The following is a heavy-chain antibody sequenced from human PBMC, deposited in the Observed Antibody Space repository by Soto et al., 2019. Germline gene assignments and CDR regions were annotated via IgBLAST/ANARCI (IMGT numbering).Heavy chain of an antibody. J-gene: IGHJ5*02. D-gene: IGHD1-7*01. Sequence: QVQLQESGPGLVKPSETLSLTCTVSGGSVSSAGYYWSWIRQPPGKGLEWIGYINYSGSTKYSPSLNSRFTMSAETSKNQFSLRVNSVTAADTAVYYCARWSWNYQLIWFDPWGQGILVTVSS. CDR1: GGSVSSAGYY. V-gene: IGHV4-61*08. CDR3: ARWSWNYQLIWFDP. CDR2: INYSGST.